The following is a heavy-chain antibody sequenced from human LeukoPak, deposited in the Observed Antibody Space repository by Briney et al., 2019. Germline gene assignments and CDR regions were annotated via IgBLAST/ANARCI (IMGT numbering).Heavy chain of an antibody. J-gene: IGHJ4*02. CDR3: ATDYGGNSGTDY. D-gene: IGHD4-23*01. V-gene: IGHV3-15*01. CDR1: GFTFSNAW. Sequence: PGGSLRLSCAASGFTFSNAWMSWVRQAPGKGLEWVGRIKSKTDGGTTDYAAPVKGRFTISRDNSKNTLYLQMNSLRLEDTAMYYCATDYGGNSGTDYWGQGTLVTVSS. CDR2: IKSKTDGGTT.